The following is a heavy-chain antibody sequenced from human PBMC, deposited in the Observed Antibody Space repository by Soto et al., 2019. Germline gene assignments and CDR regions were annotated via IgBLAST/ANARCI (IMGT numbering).Heavy chain of an antibody. CDR3: VRQHPLDIHGWYN. J-gene: IGHJ4*02. V-gene: IGHV1-24*01. CDR2: FDPEDGET. Sequence: ASVKVSCKVSGYTLTELSMHWVRQAPGKGLEWMGGFDPEDGETIYAQKFQGRVTMTEDTSTDTAYMELSSLRASDTAMYYCVRQHPLDIHGWYNWGQGTLVTVSS. D-gene: IGHD6-19*01. CDR1: GYTLTELS.